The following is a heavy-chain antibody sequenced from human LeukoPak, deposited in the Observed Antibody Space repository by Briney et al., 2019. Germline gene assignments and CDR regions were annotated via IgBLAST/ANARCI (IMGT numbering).Heavy chain of an antibody. CDR2: INPNSGGT. J-gene: IGHJ5*02. D-gene: IGHD1-14*01. CDR3: ARDSSYKHWFDP. Sequence: GASVKVSCKASGYTFTGYYMHWVRQAPGQGLEWMGWINPNSGGTNYAQKFQGRVTMTRDTSISTAYMELSRLRSDDTAVHYCARDSSYKHWFDPWGQGTLVTVSS. CDR1: GYTFTGYY. V-gene: IGHV1-2*02.